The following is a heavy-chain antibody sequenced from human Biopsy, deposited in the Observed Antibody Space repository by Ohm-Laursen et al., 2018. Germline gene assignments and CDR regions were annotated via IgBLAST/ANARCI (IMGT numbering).Heavy chain of an antibody. V-gene: IGHV4-4*07. CDR1: GGSLSSYS. CDR3: AKHGSGWTGDDALHI. Sequence: GTLSLTWTVSGGSLSSYSWSWIRQPAGKGLEWIGQIYTSGITNYNPSLKSRVTMSVDTSKNKFSLRVSSVTAADTAVYYCAKHGSGWTGDDALHIWGQGTMVTVSS. CDR2: IYTSGIT. J-gene: IGHJ3*02. D-gene: IGHD6-19*01.